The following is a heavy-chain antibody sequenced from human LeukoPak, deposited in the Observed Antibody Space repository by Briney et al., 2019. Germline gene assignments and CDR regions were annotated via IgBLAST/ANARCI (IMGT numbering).Heavy chain of an antibody. J-gene: IGHJ4*02. CDR2: INHSGST. V-gene: IGHV4-34*01. CDR3: ARVPVPIDY. CDR1: GGSFSGYY. Sequence: SETLSLTCAVYGGSFSGYYWSWIRQPPGKGLEWIEEINHSGSTNYNPSLKSRVTISVDTSKNQFSLKLSSVTAADTAVYYCARVPVPIDYWGQGTLVTVSS. D-gene: IGHD4-17*01.